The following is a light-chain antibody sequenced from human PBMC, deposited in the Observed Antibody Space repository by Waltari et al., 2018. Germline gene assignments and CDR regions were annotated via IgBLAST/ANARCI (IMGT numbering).Light chain of an antibody. CDR3: CSYASIYTFRV. CDR1: SNDVGGYNY. Sequence: QSALTQPASVSGSPGQSITISCTGTSNDVGGYNYVPWYQQYPGKAPKLLIYDVTKRPSGVSNRFSGSKSGNTASLTISGLQAEDEADYYCCSYASIYTFRVFGGGSKLTVL. J-gene: IGLJ2*01. V-gene: IGLV2-23*02. CDR2: DVT.